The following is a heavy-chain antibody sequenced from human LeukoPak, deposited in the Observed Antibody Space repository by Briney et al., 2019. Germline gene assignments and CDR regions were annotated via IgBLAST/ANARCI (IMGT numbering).Heavy chain of an antibody. V-gene: IGHV3-48*03. CDR1: GFTFSNYE. CDR2: ISSSGRTI. CDR3: GAETNAFDI. D-gene: IGHD4-11*01. J-gene: IGHJ3*02. Sequence: GGPLRLSCAASGFTFSNYEMNWVRQAPGKGLEWVAYISSSGRTIYYADSVKGRFTISRDNAKNSLYLQMNSLRAEDTAVYYCGAETNAFDIWGQGTMITVSS.